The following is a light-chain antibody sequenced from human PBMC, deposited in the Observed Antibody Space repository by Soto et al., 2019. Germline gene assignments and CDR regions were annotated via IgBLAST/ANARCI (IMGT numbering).Light chain of an antibody. CDR2: GAS. V-gene: IGKV1-33*01. CDR1: EAIRTS. Sequence: DIQMTQSPSSLSASVGARVSITCQASEAIRTSLSWFQHKPGRAPRLLIYGASYLETGVPSRFRGSGSGTDFTLTISSLPPEDNATYYCQHYNNLPPFTFGPGTIVDIK. J-gene: IGKJ3*01. CDR3: QHYNNLPPFT.